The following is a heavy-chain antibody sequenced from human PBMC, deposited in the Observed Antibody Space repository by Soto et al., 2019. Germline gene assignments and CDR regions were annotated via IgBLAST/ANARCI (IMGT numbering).Heavy chain of an antibody. Sequence: GGSLRLSCAASGFTFSSYAMHWVRQAPGKGLEWVAVISYDGSNKYYADSVKGRFTISRDNSKNSLYLQMNSLRDEDTAVYYCARTTGTESGVDHFDYWGQGTLVTVSS. CDR2: ISYDGSNK. CDR3: ARTTGTESGVDHFDY. V-gene: IGHV3-30-3*01. CDR1: GFTFSSYA. D-gene: IGHD1-7*01. J-gene: IGHJ4*02.